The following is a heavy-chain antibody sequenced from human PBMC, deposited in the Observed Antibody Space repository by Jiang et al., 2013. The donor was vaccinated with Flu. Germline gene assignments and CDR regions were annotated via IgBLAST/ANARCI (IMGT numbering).Heavy chain of an antibody. CDR1: GYTFATYG. D-gene: IGHD6-6*01. CDR2: ISAYNGNT. CDR3: ARNLPLVGWFDP. V-gene: IGHV1-18*01. J-gene: IGHJ5*02. Sequence: GAEVKKPGASLKVSCKASGYTFATYGMSWVRQAPGQGLEWMGWISAYNGNTNYAQKFQGRVTITADESTSTAYMELSSLRSEDTAVYYCARNLPLVGWFDPWGQGTLVTVSS.